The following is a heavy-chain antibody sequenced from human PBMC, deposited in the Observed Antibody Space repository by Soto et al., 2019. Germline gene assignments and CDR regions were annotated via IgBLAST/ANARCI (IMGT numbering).Heavy chain of an antibody. V-gene: IGHV4-39*01. Sequence: SETLSLTCTVSGGSISSSSYYWGWIRQPPGKVLEWIGSIYSSGTTYNNPSLKRRVTSSVDTSKNQFSLKLSSVTAADTAVYYCARRSYGMDVWGQGTTVTVSS. CDR1: GGSISSSSYY. J-gene: IGHJ6*02. CDR2: IYSSGTT. CDR3: ARRSYGMDV.